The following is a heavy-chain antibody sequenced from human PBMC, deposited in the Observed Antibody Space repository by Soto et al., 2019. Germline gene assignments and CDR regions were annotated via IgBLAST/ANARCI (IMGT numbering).Heavy chain of an antibody. D-gene: IGHD6-13*01. CDR1: GHCINSKYC. J-gene: IGHJ4*02. CDR2: SCHTGST. Sequence: PSETLCLTCALSGHCINSKYCRGWIRQAPGKGPEWIASSCHTGSTSYNPSLKSRGTISEDTSKNEFSLSLSSVTAAETPVYYRVRGQCNSSWYGVYWGQGALLTTFS. V-gene: IGHV4-38-2*01. CDR3: VRGQCNSSWYGVY.